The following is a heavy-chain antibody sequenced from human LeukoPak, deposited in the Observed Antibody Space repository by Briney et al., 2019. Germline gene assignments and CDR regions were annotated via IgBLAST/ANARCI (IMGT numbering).Heavy chain of an antibody. Sequence: ASVKVSCKASGYTSTGYYMHWVRQAPGQGLEWMGLINPNSGGTNYAQKFQGRVTMTRDTSISTAYMELSRLRSDDTAVYYCARVYGDLYYFDYWGQGTLVTVSS. CDR2: INPNSGGT. J-gene: IGHJ4*02. CDR3: ARVYGDLYYFDY. V-gene: IGHV1-2*02. D-gene: IGHD4-17*01. CDR1: GYTSTGYY.